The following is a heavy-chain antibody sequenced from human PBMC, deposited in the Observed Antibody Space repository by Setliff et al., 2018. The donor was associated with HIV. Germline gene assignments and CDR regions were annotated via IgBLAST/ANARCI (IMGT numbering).Heavy chain of an antibody. V-gene: IGHV4-34*01. CDR3: ARLRITMIMMLNYFDY. J-gene: IGHJ4*02. CDR2: INHSGST. Sequence: SETLSLTCAVYGGSLSGYYWSWIRQPPGKGLEWFGEINHSGSTNYNPSLKSRVTISVDTSKNQFSLKLSSATAADTAVYFCARLRITMIMMLNYFDYWGQGTLVTVSS. D-gene: IGHD3-22*01. CDR1: GGSLSGYY.